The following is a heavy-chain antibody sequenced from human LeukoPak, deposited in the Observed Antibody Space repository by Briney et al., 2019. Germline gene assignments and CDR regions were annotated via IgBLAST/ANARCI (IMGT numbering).Heavy chain of an antibody. CDR1: GGSISRSSYY. V-gene: IGHV4-39*07. CDR2: MYYSGST. CDR3: ARGSKRYSYGFFDY. J-gene: IGHJ4*02. D-gene: IGHD5-18*01. Sequence: SETLSLTCTVSGGSISRSSYYWGWIRQPPGKGLEWIGSMYYSGSTFYNPSLKSRVTISVDTSKNQFSLKLSSVTAADTAVYYCARGSKRYSYGFFDYWGQGTLVTVSS.